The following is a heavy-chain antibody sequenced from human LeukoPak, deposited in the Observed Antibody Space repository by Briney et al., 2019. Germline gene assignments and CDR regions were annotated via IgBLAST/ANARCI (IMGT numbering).Heavy chain of an antibody. CDR2: AYYSGST. CDR1: DGSISSYY. Sequence: SETLSLTCSVFDGSISSYYWSWIRQPPGKGLEWIGYAYYSGSTTYNPSLESRVTISVDTSKNQLSLKLTAVTAADTAVYYCARNSAVATSRSWFDPWGQGTLVTVSS. V-gene: IGHV4-59*08. D-gene: IGHD6-19*01. J-gene: IGHJ5*02. CDR3: ARNSAVATSRSWFDP.